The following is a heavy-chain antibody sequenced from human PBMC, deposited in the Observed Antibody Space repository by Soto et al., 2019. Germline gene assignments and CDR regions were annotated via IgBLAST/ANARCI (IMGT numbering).Heavy chain of an antibody. V-gene: IGHV4-34*01. D-gene: IGHD3-10*01. CDR2: ISRSGSA. J-gene: IGHJ4*02. CDR1: GGSFSGYY. Sequence: PSETLSLTCAVSGGSFSGYYWNWIRQRPGKGLEWLGEISRSGSATYNPSLKGRVTMSVDTSKNQISLSVTSVTAADTALYYCARGPLITYYYKSNSRDRGYFDFWGQGTLVTVS. CDR3: ARGPLITYYYKSNSRDRGYFDF.